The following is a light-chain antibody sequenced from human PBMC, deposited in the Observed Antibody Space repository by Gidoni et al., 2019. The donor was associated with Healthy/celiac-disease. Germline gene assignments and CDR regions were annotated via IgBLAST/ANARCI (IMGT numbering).Light chain of an antibody. J-gene: IGLJ1*01. CDR1: SSNIGSNT. CDR2: SNN. Sequence: QSVLTQPPSASGTPGQRVTISCSGSSSNIGSNTVNWYQQLPGTAPKILPYSNNQRPSGVPDRFSGSTSGTSASLASSGLQSEYEADYYCAAWDDSLNGLLVFGTGTKVTVL. CDR3: AAWDDSLNGLLV. V-gene: IGLV1-44*01.